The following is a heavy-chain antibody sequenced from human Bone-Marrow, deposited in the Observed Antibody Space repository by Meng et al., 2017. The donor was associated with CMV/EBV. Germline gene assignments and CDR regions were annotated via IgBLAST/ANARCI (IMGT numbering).Heavy chain of an antibody. D-gene: IGHD1-1*01. V-gene: IGHV4-39*01. Sequence: SETLSLTCTVAGGSISSSSYYWGWIRQPPGKGLEWIGSIYYSGSTYYNPSLKSRVTISVDTSKNQFSLKLSSVTAADTAVYYCASTKRSKIYYYYGMDVWGPGHTVTCSS. CDR2: IYYSGST. CDR1: GGSISSSSYY. J-gene: IGHJ6*01. CDR3: ASTKRSKIYYYYGMDV.